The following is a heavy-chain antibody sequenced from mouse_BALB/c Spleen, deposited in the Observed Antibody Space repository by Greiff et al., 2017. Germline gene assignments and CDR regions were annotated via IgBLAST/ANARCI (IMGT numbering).Heavy chain of an antibody. J-gene: IGHJ1*01. D-gene: IGHD1-2*01. Sequence: EVKLVESGGGLVQPGGSLKLSCAASGFTFSSYGMSWVRQTPDKRLELVATINSNGGSTYYPDSVKGRFTISRDNAKNTLYLQMSSLKSEDTAMYYCARGPLRLRYFDVWGAGTTVTVSS. CDR1: GFTFSSYG. CDR3: ARGPLRLRYFDV. V-gene: IGHV5-6-3*01. CDR2: INSNGGST.